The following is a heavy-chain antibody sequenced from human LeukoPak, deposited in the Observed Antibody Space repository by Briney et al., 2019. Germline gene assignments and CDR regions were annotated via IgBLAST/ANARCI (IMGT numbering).Heavy chain of an antibody. V-gene: IGHV1-69*04. CDR1: GGTFSSYA. Sequence: SVKVSCKASGGTFSSYAISWVRQAPGQGLEWMGRIIPIFGIANYAQKFQGRVTITADKSTSTAYMELSSLRSEDTAVYYCAREMYYYDSSGYYIFDYWGQGTLVTVSS. D-gene: IGHD3-22*01. CDR3: AREMYYYDSSGYYIFDY. CDR2: IIPIFGIA. J-gene: IGHJ4*02.